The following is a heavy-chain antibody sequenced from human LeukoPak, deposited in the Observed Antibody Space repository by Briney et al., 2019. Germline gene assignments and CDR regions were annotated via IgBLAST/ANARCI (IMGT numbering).Heavy chain of an antibody. J-gene: IGHJ6*02. CDR1: GFTVSSNY. V-gene: IGHV3-66*01. D-gene: IGHD5-18*01. CDR3: ARDPEGYSYGYYYYYGMDV. Sequence: GGSLRLSCAASGFTVSSNYMSWVRQAPGKGLEWVSVIYSGGSTYYADSVKGRFTISRDNSKNTLYLQMNSLRAEDTAVYYCARDPEGYSYGYYYYYGMDVWGQGTMVTVSS. CDR2: IYSGGST.